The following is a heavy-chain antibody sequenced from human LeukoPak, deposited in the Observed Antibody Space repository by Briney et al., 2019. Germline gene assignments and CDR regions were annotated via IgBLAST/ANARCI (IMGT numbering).Heavy chain of an antibody. CDR1: GGSISSGTYY. CDR2: IYNSGST. J-gene: IGHJ6*03. Sequence: PSQTLSLTCTVSGGSISSGTYYWSWIRQPAGKGLEWIGRIYNSGSTNNNPSLKSRVTISVDTSKNQFSLKLSSVTAADTAVYYCARTYCSSTSCFMDVWGKGTTVTVSS. D-gene: IGHD2-2*01. V-gene: IGHV4-61*02. CDR3: ARTYCSSTSCFMDV.